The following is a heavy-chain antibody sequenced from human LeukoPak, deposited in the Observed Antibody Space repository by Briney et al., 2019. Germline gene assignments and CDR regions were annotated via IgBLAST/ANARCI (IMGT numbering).Heavy chain of an antibody. CDR2: INHSGST. D-gene: IGHD3-22*01. Sequence: PSETLSLTCAVYGGSFSGYYWSWIRQPPGKGLEWIGEINHSGSTNYNPSLKSRVTISVDTSKNQFPLKLSSVTAADTAVYYCARSRYYYDSPWGYWGQGTLVTVSS. V-gene: IGHV4-34*01. J-gene: IGHJ4*02. CDR1: GGSFSGYY. CDR3: ARSRYYYDSPWGY.